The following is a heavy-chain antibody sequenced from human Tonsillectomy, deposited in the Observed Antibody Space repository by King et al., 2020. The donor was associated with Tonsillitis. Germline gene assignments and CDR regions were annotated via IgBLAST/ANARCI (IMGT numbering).Heavy chain of an antibody. CDR1: GFSFRSHA. J-gene: IGHJ2*01. V-gene: IGHV3-23*04. D-gene: IGHD2-21*02. CDR3: ARREVVTDIIGWHLDI. Sequence: VQLVESGGGLVQPGGSLRLSCATSGFSFRSHAMNWVRQAPGKGLEWVSGISGSGGSTYYADSVKGRFTISRDNSQNTLNLQMNNLRVEETATYYCARREVVTDIIGWHLDIWGRGSLVTVSS. CDR2: ISGSGGST.